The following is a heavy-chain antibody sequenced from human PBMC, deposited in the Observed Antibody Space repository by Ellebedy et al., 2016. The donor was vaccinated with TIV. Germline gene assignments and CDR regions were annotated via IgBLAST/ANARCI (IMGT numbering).Heavy chain of an antibody. CDR2: ISGSCGST. CDR1: GFTFSSYA. J-gene: IGHJ4*02. D-gene: IGHD4-23*01. Sequence: PGGSLRLSCAASGFTFSSYAMSWVRQAPGKGMEWVSAISGSCGSTYYADSVKGRLTISRDNSKNTLYLQMNSLRAEDTAVYYCARDGAGRWDYLGPGTLVTVSS. V-gene: IGHV3-23*01. CDR3: ARDGAGRWDY.